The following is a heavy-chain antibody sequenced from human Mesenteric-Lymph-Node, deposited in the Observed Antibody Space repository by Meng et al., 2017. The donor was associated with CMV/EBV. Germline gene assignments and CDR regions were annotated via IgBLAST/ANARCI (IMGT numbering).Heavy chain of an antibody. J-gene: IGHJ6*02. CDR2: MNPISGHT. Sequence: ASVKVSCKASGYTFTSYNIHWVRQAPGQGLEWMGIMNPISGHTYYAQKFQGRVTMTRDTSTSTVSMELSSLRSEDTAVYYCARDRDYGNFWDVWGQGTTVTVSS. D-gene: IGHD4-11*01. CDR1: GYTFTSYN. CDR3: ARDRDYGNFWDV. V-gene: IGHV1-46*01.